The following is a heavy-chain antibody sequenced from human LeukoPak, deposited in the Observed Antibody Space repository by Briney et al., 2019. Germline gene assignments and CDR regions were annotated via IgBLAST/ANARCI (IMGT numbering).Heavy chain of an antibody. CDR2: ISWNSGSI. CDR3: AKDVRYSYGNYYYYYGMDV. J-gene: IGHJ6*02. D-gene: IGHD5-18*01. Sequence: GGSLRLSCAASGFTLDDYAMHWVRQAPGKGLEWVSGISWNSGSIGYADSVKGRFTISRDNAKNSLYLQMNSLRAEDTALYYCAKDVRYSYGNYYYYYGMDVWGQGTTVTVSS. CDR1: GFTLDDYA. V-gene: IGHV3-9*01.